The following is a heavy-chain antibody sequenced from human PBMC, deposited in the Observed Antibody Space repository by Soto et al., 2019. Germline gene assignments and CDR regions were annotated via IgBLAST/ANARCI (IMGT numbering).Heavy chain of an antibody. CDR2: IYWDDDK. V-gene: IGHV2-5*02. D-gene: IGHD6-13*01. J-gene: IGHJ4*02. CDR1: GFSLTTTEVA. CDR3: VQRGTIATVAFDY. Sequence: SGPTLVNPTQSLTLTCSFSGFSLTTTEVAVGWIRQPPGKALELLALIYWDDDKHYSPSLKSSLTITKDTAKNQVVLTMTNVHHEDTAKYFCVQRGTIATVAFDYWCQARLVTVS.